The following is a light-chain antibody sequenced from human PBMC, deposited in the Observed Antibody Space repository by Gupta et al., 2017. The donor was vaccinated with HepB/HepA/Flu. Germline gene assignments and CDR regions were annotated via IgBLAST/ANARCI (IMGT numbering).Light chain of an antibody. V-gene: IGLV1-40*01. CDR3: QSYDSSLSGSKV. Sequence: QSVLTQPPSVSVAPGQRVTILCPGSTSNIGAGYEVHWYQQLPGTAPKLLIYGNSNRPSGVPDRFSGSKSGTSAALAIPGLQAEDEADYYCQSYDSSLSGSKVFGGGTKLTVL. CDR1: TSNIGAGYE. J-gene: IGLJ2*01. CDR2: GNS.